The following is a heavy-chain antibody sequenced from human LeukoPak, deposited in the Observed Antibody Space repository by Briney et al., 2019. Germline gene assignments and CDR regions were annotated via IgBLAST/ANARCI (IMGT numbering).Heavy chain of an antibody. V-gene: IGHV4-59*01. D-gene: IGHD6-13*01. CDR1: GGSISSYY. Sequence: SETLSLTCTVSGGSISSYYWSWLRQPPGKGLEWIGYIYYSGSTNYNPSLKSRVTISVDTSKNQFSLKLSSVTAADTAVYYCARDRSAFRAAAKYYYYGMDVWGQGTTVTVSS. J-gene: IGHJ6*02. CDR3: ARDRSAFRAAAKYYYYGMDV. CDR2: IYYSGST.